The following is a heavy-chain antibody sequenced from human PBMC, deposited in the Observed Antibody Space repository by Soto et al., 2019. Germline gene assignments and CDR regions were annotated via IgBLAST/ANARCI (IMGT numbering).Heavy chain of an antibody. J-gene: IGHJ6*02. D-gene: IGHD4-17*01. CDR2: IGAYNGNT. V-gene: IGHV1-18*04. CDR1: GYTFTNYG. Sequence: QVQLVQSGPEVKKPGTSVRVSCKTAGYTFTNYGITWVRQAPGQGLEWRGWIGAYNGNTNYAQRFQGRLTMTTDTATDTGYMELRSLKADDTAGYDWARGYGDYIRALDVWGQGTTVTVSS. CDR3: ARGYGDYIRALDV.